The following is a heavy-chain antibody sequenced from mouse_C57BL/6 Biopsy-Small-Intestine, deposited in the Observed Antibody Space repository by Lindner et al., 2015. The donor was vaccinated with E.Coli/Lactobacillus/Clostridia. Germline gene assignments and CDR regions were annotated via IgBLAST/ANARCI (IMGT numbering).Heavy chain of an antibody. J-gene: IGHJ1*01. CDR2: IYPNNGGT. D-gene: IGHD2-1*01. CDR1: DYSFTGYF. Sequence: VQLQESGPELVKSGASVKMSCKASDYSFTGYFMNWVKQSHGKSLEWIGYIYPNNGGTGYNQKFKNRATLTVDKSSSTAYMELHSLTSEDSAIYYCARFYSWYFDVWGAGTTVTVSS. CDR3: ARFYSWYFDV. V-gene: IGHV1-34*01.